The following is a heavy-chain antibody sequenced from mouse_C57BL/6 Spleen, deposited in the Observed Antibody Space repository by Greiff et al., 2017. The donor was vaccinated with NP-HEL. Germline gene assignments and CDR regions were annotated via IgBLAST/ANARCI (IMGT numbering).Heavy chain of an antibody. Sequence: VQLQQSGPELVKPGASVKISCKASGYAFSSSWMNWVKQRPGKGLEWIGRIYPGDGDTNYNGKFKGKATLTADKSSSTAYMQLSSLTSEDSAVYFCARRGNDYEAWFAYWGQGTLVTVSA. V-gene: IGHV1-82*01. CDR1: GYAFSSSW. CDR2: IYPGDGDT. D-gene: IGHD2-4*01. CDR3: ARRGNDYEAWFAY. J-gene: IGHJ3*01.